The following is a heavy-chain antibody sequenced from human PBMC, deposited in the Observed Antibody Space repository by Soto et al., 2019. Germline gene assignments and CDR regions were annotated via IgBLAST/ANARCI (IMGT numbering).Heavy chain of an antibody. Sequence: SETLSLTCAVSGGSFSCFYWTWIRQPPGEGLEWIGEINHSGTTNFNPSLRSRLTISLDSSKKHFSLKLTSMTAADAAVYYCARADRTLVTSYGLDVWGQGTTVTVSS. CDR2: INHSGTT. D-gene: IGHD2-21*02. CDR1: GGSFSCFY. V-gene: IGHV4-34*01. CDR3: ARADRTLVTSYGLDV. J-gene: IGHJ6*02.